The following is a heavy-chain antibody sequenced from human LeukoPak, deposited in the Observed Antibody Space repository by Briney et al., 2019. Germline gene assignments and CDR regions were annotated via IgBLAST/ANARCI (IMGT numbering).Heavy chain of an antibody. V-gene: IGHV3-30*03. D-gene: IGHD2-15*01. CDR3: ARDRGGYCSGGSCYA. J-gene: IGHJ4*02. Sequence: GGSLRLSCAASGFTCSSYGMHLVRQAPGKGLEWVAVISYDGSNKYYADSVKGRFTISRDNAKNSLYLQMNSLRAEDTAVYYCARDRGGYCSGGSCYAWGQGTLVTVSS. CDR2: ISYDGSNK. CDR1: GFTCSSYG.